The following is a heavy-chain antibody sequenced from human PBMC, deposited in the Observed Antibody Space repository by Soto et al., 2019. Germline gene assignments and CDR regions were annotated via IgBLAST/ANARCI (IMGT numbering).Heavy chain of an antibody. CDR2: ISGSGVLT. Sequence: GGSLRLSCVASGFPFSSYAMSWVRQTPGQGLEWVSGISGSGVLTYYADSVKGRFTISRDNSNNTLSLQVHSLRVEDTAVYFCAKRGYYSVFDIWGQGTMVTVSS. CDR3: AKRGYYSVFDI. J-gene: IGHJ3*02. CDR1: GFPFSSYA. V-gene: IGHV3-23*01. D-gene: IGHD3-16*01.